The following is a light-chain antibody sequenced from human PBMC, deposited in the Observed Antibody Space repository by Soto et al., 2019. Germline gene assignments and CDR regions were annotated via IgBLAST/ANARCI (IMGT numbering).Light chain of an antibody. CDR1: HSVSSSY. Sequence: EIVMTQSPGTLSLSPGVRATLSGSASHSVSSSYLAWYQQKPGQAPRLLIYGASSRATGIPSRFSGSGSGTDFTFTISSLQPEDIATYYCQQYDNLPLTFGGGTKV. CDR3: QQYDNLPLT. CDR2: GAS. J-gene: IGKJ4*01. V-gene: IGKV3-20*01.